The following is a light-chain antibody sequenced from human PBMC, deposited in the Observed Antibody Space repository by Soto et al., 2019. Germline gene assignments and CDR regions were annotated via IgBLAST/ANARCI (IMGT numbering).Light chain of an antibody. CDR2: GAS. Sequence: EIVLTQSPGTLSLSPGERATLSCRASQSVSSSYLAWYQQKPGQAPRLLIYGASSRATGIPDRFSGSGSGTDFTLTISRLEAEDFAVYYCQPYGSSPPYTFGLWTKLVIK. CDR3: QPYGSSPPYT. V-gene: IGKV3-20*01. CDR1: QSVSSSY. J-gene: IGKJ2*01.